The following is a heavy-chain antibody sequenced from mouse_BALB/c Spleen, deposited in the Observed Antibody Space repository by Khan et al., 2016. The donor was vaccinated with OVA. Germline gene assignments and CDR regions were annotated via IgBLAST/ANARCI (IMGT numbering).Heavy chain of an antibody. D-gene: IGHD3-3*01. CDR2: INPKNGFT. V-gene: IGHV1-18*01. CDR1: GYTFPDYT. CDR3: ARGAGRY. J-gene: IGHJ4*01. Sequence: VQLKESGPELVKPGASVKISCKTSGYTFPDYTLPWVKQSHGKSLEWIGVINPKNGFTSYNQKFTGKATLTVDKSSSTAYMEFRSLTSEDSAVYYCARGAGRYWGQGTSVTVSS.